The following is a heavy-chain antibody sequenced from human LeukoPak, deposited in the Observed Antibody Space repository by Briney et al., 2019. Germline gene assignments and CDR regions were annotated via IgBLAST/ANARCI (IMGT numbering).Heavy chain of an antibody. V-gene: IGHV4-39*07. CDR2: IDYSGST. Sequence: SETLSLTCTVSGGSISSSSYYWGWIRQPPGKGLEGIGSIDYSGSTYYNPSLKRRVTISVETSQNQCSLKLSSVTAAETAVYYCPRDLSRSSWHEGGLWRSFHPGRQGTLLTVSS. CDR1: GGSISSSSYY. CDR3: PRDLSRSSWHEGGLWRSFHP. J-gene: IGHJ5*02. D-gene: IGHD6-13*01.